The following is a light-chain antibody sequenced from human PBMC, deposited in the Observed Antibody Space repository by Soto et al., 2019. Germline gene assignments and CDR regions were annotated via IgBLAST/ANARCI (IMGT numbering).Light chain of an antibody. Sequence: QSVLTQPPSVSVAPGQKVTISCSGSSSNIGNNYVSWYQQLPGTAPKLLIYYNNKRPSGIPDRFSGSKSGTSATLGITGLQTGDEADYYCGTCDSSLSAVVFGGGTQLTVL. CDR3: GTCDSSLSAVV. V-gene: IGLV1-51*01. CDR2: YNN. J-gene: IGLJ2*01. CDR1: SSNIGNNY.